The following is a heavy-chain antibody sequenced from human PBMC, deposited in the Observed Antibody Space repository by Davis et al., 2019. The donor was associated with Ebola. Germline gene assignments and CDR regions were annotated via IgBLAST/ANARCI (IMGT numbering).Heavy chain of an antibody. V-gene: IGHV3-21*01. CDR2: ISSSSSYI. CDR1: GFTFSSYS. Sequence: GGSLRLSCAASGFTFSSYSMNWVRQAPGKGLEWVSSISSSSSYIYYADSVKGRFTISRDNAKNSLYLQMNSLRAEDTAVYYCARVTRWLQFGGFDYWGQGTLVTVSS. J-gene: IGHJ4*02. D-gene: IGHD5-24*01. CDR3: ARVTRWLQFGGFDY.